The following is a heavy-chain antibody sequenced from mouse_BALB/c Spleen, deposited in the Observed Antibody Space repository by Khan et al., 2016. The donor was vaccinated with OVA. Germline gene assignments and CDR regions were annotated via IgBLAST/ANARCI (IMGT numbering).Heavy chain of an antibody. V-gene: IGHV1-4*01. CDR2: INPSSGYT. CDR1: GYTFTSYT. CDR3: ARTHER. J-gene: IGHJ2*01. Sequence: VQLQESGAELARPCASVTMSCTASGYTFTSYTMHWVKQRPGQGLEWIGYINPSSGYTKYNQKFKDKATLTADKSSSTAYIQLSSLTSEDSAVYYCARTHERWGQGTTLTVSS.